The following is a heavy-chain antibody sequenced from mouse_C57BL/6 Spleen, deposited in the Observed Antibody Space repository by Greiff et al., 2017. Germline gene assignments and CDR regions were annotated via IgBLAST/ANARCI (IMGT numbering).Heavy chain of an antibody. V-gene: IGHV5-17*01. Sequence: EVTLVESGGGLVKPGGSLKLSCAASGFTFSDYGMHWVRQAPEKGLEWVAYISSGSSTINYADTVKGRFTISRDNAKNTLFLQMTSLRSEDTAMYYCARRGGCSSYKGAMDYWGQGTSVTVSS. J-gene: IGHJ4*01. CDR1: GFTFSDYG. CDR3: ARRGGCSSYKGAMDY. CDR2: ISSGSSTI. D-gene: IGHD1-1*01.